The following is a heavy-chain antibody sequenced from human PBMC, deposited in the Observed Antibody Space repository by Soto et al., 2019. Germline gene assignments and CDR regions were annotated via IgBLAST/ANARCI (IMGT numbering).Heavy chain of an antibody. CDR2: IYSGGNT. Sequence: EVQLVESGGGLVQPGGSLRLSCAASGFTVSSNYMSWVRQAPGKGLEWVSVIYSGGNTYYADSVKGRFTISRDNSKNTLYLQMNSLRAEDTAVYYCARAPIVATMDYWGQGTLVTVSS. CDR3: ARAPIVATMDY. V-gene: IGHV3-66*01. D-gene: IGHD5-12*01. J-gene: IGHJ4*02. CDR1: GFTVSSNY.